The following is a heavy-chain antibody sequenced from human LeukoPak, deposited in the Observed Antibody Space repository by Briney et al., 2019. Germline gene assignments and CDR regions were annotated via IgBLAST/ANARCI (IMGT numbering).Heavy chain of an antibody. D-gene: IGHD6-6*01. V-gene: IGHV4-39*01. CDR1: GGSISSSSYY. Sequence: PSETLSLTCTVSGGSISSSSYYWGWIRQPPGKGLEWIGSIYYSGSTYYNPSLKSRVTISVDTSKNQFSLKLSSVTAADTAVYYCARLVAAHFDYWGQGTLVTVSS. CDR2: IYYSGST. CDR3: ARLVAAHFDY. J-gene: IGHJ4*02.